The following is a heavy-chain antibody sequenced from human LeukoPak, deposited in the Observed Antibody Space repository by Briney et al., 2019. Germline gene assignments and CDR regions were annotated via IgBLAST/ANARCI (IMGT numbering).Heavy chain of an antibody. CDR1: GYTFTGYY. Sequence: ASVKVSCKAPGYTFTGYYMHWVRQAPGQGLEWMGWINPNSGGTNYAQKFQGRVTMTRDTSISTAYMELSRLRSDDTAVYYCARDPGQWLVPDYYYYGMDVWGQGTTATVSS. D-gene: IGHD6-19*01. V-gene: IGHV1-2*02. CDR2: INPNSGGT. CDR3: ARDPGQWLVPDYYYYGMDV. J-gene: IGHJ6*02.